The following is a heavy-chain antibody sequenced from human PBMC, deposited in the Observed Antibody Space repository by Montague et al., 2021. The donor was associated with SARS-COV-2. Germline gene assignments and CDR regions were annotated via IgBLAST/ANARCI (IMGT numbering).Heavy chain of an antibody. Sequence: SETLSLTCTVSGGSISSGSYWGWIRQPPGKGLEWIGTSDHSGITYYSPSLKSRVTISLDTSKNQFSLNLDSVTASDTAMYYCARVISAVAGANFYFDYWGQETLVTVSS. D-gene: IGHD4/OR15-4a*01. CDR1: GGSISSGSY. J-gene: IGHJ4*02. CDR2: SDHSGIT. CDR3: ARVISAVAGANFYFDY. V-gene: IGHV4-38-2*02.